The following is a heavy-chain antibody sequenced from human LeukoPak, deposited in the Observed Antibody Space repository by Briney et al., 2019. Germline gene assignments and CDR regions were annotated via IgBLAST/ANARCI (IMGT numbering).Heavy chain of an antibody. CDR1: GGSFSSNNW. J-gene: IGHJ3*02. CDR3: ARGFYGSGSYSSPGFHAFDI. CDR2: IYHSGST. Sequence: PSGTLSLTCAVSGGSFSSNNWWSWVRQPPGKGLEWIGEIYHSGSTDYNPSLESRVTISVDKSKNQFSLKLSSVTAADTAVYYCARGFYGSGSYSSPGFHAFDIWGQGTMVTVSS. D-gene: IGHD3-10*01. V-gene: IGHV4-4*02.